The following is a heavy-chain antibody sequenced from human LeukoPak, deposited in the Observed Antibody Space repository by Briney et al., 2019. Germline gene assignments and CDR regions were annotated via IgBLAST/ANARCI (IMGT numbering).Heavy chain of an antibody. J-gene: IGHJ4*02. V-gene: IGHV4-31*03. CDR2: IYYSGST. D-gene: IGHD3-10*01. CDR3: AVASGSYYNVGPFDY. Sequence: PSQTLSLTCTVSGGSISSRGYYWSWIRQHPGKGLEWIGYIYYSGSTYYNPSLKSRVTLSVDTSKNQFSLKLSSVTAADTAVYYCAVASGSYYNVGPFDYWGQGTLVTVSS. CDR1: GGSISSRGYY.